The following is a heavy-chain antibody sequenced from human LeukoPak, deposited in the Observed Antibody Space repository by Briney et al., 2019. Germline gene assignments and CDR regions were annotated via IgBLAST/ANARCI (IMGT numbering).Heavy chain of an antibody. CDR2: ISYSGST. J-gene: IGHJ3*02. CDR3: AKEGAESFPDAPDI. Sequence: SETLSLTCTVSGGSVSPYYWSWLRQPPGKGLEWIGYISYSGSTKNNPSLKSRVTISVDTSKNQFSLKLTSVTAADAAVYYCAKEGAESFPDAPDIWGQGTMITVSS. V-gene: IGHV4-59*02. CDR1: GGSVSPYY. D-gene: IGHD3-10*01.